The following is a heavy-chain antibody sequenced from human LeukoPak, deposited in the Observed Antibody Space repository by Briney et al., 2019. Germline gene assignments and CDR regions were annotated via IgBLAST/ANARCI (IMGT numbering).Heavy chain of an antibody. CDR1: GGSISSYY. D-gene: IGHD4-17*01. V-gene: IGHV4-59*01. CDR3: ARNRGVDYEI. J-gene: IGHJ3*02. Sequence: SETLSLTCTVSGGSISSYYWSWIRQPPGKGLEWIGYIYYSGSTNYNPSLKSRVTISVDTSKNQFSLKMSSVTAADTAVYYCARNRGVDYEIWGKGTMVTVSS. CDR2: IYYSGST.